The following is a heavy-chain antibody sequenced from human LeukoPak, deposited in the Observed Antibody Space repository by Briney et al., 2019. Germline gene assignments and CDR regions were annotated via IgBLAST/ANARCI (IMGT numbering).Heavy chain of an antibody. D-gene: IGHD3-10*01. CDR3: ARSTMIRGARGAFNI. J-gene: IGHJ3*02. V-gene: IGHV4-30-4*01. CDR2: IYYSGST. CDR1: GDSISSGDYY. Sequence: SETLSLTCTVSGDSISSGDYYWSWIRQPPGKGLEWIGYIYYSGSTYSNPSLKSRVSISVDTSKNQFSLKLSSVTAADTAGYYCARSTMIRGARGAFNIWGHGTMVTVSS.